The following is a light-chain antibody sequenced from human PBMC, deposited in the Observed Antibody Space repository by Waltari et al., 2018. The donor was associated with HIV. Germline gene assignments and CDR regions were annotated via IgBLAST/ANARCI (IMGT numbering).Light chain of an antibody. CDR2: EDR. CDR3: YSTDSSGFGV. Sequence: SYELTQPPSVSVSPGQTARNNCSGDALPKKYANWYQQKSGQAPVLVIYEDRKRPSGIPERLFGSRSGTMATLTISGAQVEDEGDYHCYSTDSSGFGVFGGGTKLTVL. V-gene: IGLV3-10*01. CDR1: ALPKKY. J-gene: IGLJ2*01.